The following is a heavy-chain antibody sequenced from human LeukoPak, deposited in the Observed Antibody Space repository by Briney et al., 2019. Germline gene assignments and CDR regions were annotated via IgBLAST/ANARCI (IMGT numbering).Heavy chain of an antibody. Sequence: SVKVSCKASGGTFSSYAISWVRQAPGQGLEWMGGIIPIFGTANYAQKFQGRVTITADKSTSTAYMELSSLRSEDTAVYYCARDRSSSIAARPSPTFDYWGQGTLVTVSS. CDR1: GGTFSSYA. D-gene: IGHD6-6*01. CDR2: IIPIFGTA. CDR3: ARDRSSSIAARPSPTFDY. J-gene: IGHJ4*02. V-gene: IGHV1-69*06.